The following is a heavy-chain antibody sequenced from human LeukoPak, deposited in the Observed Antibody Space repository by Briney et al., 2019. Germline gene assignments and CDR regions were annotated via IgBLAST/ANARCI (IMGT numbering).Heavy chain of an antibody. Sequence: PSETLSLTCTVSGYSISSGYYWGWIRQPPGKGLEWIGSIYHSGSTYYNPSPKSRVTISVATSKNQFSLKLSSVTAADTAVYYCARDYRGWGQGTLVTVSS. CDR3: ARDYRG. V-gene: IGHV4-38-2*02. CDR2: IYHSGST. CDR1: GYSISSGYY. J-gene: IGHJ4*02.